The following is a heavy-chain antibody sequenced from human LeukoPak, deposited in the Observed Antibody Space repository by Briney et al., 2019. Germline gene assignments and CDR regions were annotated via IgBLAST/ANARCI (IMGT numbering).Heavy chain of an antibody. CDR1: GFSFSANA. D-gene: IGHD4-17*01. Sequence: PGGSLRFSCAGSGFSFSANAMTWVRQTQGKGLEWASGINSGGSKKSYADSVKGTFTISRDNTKNTLYLHMNSLRTADTADYYCAKARRFMTTDYSFYYWGQGALVTVSS. CDR2: INSGGSKK. CDR3: AKARRFMTTDYSFYY. J-gene: IGHJ4*02. V-gene: IGHV3-23*01.